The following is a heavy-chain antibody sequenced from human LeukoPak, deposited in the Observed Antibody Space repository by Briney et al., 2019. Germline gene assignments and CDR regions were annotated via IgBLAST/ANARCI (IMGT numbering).Heavy chain of an antibody. J-gene: IGHJ6*02. CDR1: GYAFNNYD. V-gene: IGHV1-69*13. CDR2: IIPIFGTA. CDR3: ASNIVVVPAATPPVYYYYYYGMDV. Sequence: ASVKVSCKASGYAFNNYDINWVRQAPGQGLEWMGGIIPIFGTANYAQKFQGRVTITADESTSTAYMELSSLRSEDTAVYYCASNIVVVPAATPPVYYYYYYGMDVWGQGTTVTVSS. D-gene: IGHD2-2*01.